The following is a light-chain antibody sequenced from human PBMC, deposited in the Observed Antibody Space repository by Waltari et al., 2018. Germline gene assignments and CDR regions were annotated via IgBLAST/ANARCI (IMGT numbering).Light chain of an antibody. CDR1: SSDVGNYNL. CDR2: EVT. CDR3: CSYAGSRIVV. Sequence: QSALTQPASVSGSPGQSITISCTGTSSDVGNYNLVSWYQHHPGKVPKLMIYEVTKRPSGISNRFSGSKYGNTASLTISGLQAEDEGDYYCCSYAGSRIVVFGGGTKMTVL. J-gene: IGLJ2*01. V-gene: IGLV2-23*02.